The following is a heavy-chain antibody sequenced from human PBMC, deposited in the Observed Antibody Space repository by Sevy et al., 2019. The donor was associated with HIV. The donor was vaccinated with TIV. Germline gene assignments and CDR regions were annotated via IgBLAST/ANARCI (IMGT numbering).Heavy chain of an antibody. CDR2: MKQDGSEE. CDR3: VREGLGGYSYSLDY. V-gene: IGHV3-7*01. D-gene: IGHD5-18*01. J-gene: IGHJ4*01. Sequence: GESLKISCAASGFSFSIYWMSWVRQAPGKGLEWVATMKQDGSEEDYVDSVKGRFTISRDNAKNSLFLQMNSLSAEDTVVYYCVREGLGGYSYSLDYWGHGTLVTVSS. CDR1: GFSFSIYW.